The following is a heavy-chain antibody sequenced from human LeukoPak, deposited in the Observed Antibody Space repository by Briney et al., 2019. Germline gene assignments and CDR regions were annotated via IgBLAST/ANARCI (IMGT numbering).Heavy chain of an antibody. V-gene: IGHV3-73*01. CDR1: GFTFSGSA. CDR2: IRSKANSYAT. J-gene: IGHJ4*02. D-gene: IGHD4-17*01. Sequence: GGSLRLSCAASGFTFSGSAMHWVRQASGKGLEWVGRIRSKANSYATAYAASVKGRFTISRDDSKNTAYLQMNSLKTEDTAVYYCTRLSSTVTPFDYWGQGTLVTVSS. CDR3: TRLSSTVTPFDY.